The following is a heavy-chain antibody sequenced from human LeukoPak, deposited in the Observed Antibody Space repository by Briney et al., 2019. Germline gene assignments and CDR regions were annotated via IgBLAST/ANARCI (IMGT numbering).Heavy chain of an antibody. Sequence: SETLSLTCAVYGGSFSGYYWSWIRQPPGKGLEWIGEINHSGSTNYNPSLKSRVTISVDTSKNQFSLKLSSVTAADTAVYYCARGRMVRGVFDYWGQGTLVTVSS. V-gene: IGHV4-34*01. CDR1: GGSFSGYY. CDR2: INHSGST. D-gene: IGHD3-10*01. CDR3: ARGRMVRGVFDY. J-gene: IGHJ4*02.